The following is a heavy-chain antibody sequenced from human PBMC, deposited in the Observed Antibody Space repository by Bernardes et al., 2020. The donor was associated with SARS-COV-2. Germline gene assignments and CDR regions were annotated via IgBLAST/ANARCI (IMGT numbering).Heavy chain of an antibody. V-gene: IGHV3-23*01. J-gene: IGHJ4*02. Sequence: GGSLRLSCAASGFAFSSNGVSWARQAPGKGLEWVSSSGGDGGTHYADSVRGRFTVSRDTSKNTLVLQMNSLRAEDTAVYYCAKDLFWWSAADFWGQGTLVTVS. CDR3: AKDLFWWSAADF. CDR1: GFAFSSNG. CDR2: SGGDGGT. D-gene: IGHD2-21*01.